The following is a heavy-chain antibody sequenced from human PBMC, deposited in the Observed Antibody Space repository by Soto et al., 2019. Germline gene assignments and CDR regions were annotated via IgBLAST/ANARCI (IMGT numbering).Heavy chain of an antibody. J-gene: IGHJ6*02. V-gene: IGHV1-2*02. Sequence: GASVKVSCKASGYTFTGYYMHWVRQAPGQGLEWMGWINPNSGGTNYAQKFRGRVTMTRDTSISTAYMELSRLRSDDTAVYYCAREEDVSRFLEWLLPGMDVWGQGTTVTVSS. CDR1: GYTFTGYY. D-gene: IGHD3-3*01. CDR3: AREEDVSRFLEWLLPGMDV. CDR2: INPNSGGT.